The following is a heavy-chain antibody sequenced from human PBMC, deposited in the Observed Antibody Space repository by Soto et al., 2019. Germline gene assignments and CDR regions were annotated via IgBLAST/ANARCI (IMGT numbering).Heavy chain of an antibody. CDR3: AGGVLY. Sequence: QVQLLESGPGLVKPSQTLSLTCTVSGGSISIGGYYWSRIRQHPGKGLEWIGYIYYSGVTYYSPSLKSGVTISIDTSKNQFSLKLSSVTAADTAVYYCAGGVLYWGQGTLVTVSS. J-gene: IGHJ4*02. V-gene: IGHV4-31*03. CDR2: IYYSGVT. CDR1: GGSISIGGYY.